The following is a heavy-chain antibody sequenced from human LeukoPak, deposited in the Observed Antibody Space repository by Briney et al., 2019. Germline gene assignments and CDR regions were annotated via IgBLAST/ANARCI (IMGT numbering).Heavy chain of an antibody. D-gene: IGHD6-19*01. CDR1: GFAFSSYG. V-gene: IGHV3-30*18. CDR3: AKDPQPIAVAGPFDY. J-gene: IGHJ4*02. CDR2: ISYDGSNK. Sequence: GSLRLSCAASGFAFSSYGMHWVRQAPGKGLEWVAVISYDGSNKYYADSVKGRFTISRDNSKNTLYLQMNSLRAEDTAVYYCAKDPQPIAVAGPFDYWGQGTLVTVSS.